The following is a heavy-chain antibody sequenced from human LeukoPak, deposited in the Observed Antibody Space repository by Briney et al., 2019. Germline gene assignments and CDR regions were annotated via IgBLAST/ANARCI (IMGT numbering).Heavy chain of an antibody. CDR3: APEVWELQGASDI. CDR2: IKEDGSEK. V-gene: IGHV3-7*01. D-gene: IGHD1-26*01. CDR1: GFPFNSYW. J-gene: IGHJ3*02. Sequence: GGSLRLSCAASGFPFNSYWMNWVRQAPGRGLEWVANIKEDGSEKFYVDSVKGRFTIPRDNAKNSLFLQMTSLRAEDTALYYCAPEVWELQGASDIWGQGTMVTVSS.